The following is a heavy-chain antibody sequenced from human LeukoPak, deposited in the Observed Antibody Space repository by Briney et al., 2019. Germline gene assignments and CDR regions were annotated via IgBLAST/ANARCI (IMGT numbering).Heavy chain of an antibody. Sequence: GRSLRLSCAASGFTFSSYAMHWVRQAPGKGLEWVAVISYDGSNKYYADSVKGRFTISRDNSKNTLYLQMNSLRAEDTAVYYCARESYYDSSGYYGGMDVWGQGTTVTVSS. CDR1: GFTFSSYA. D-gene: IGHD3-22*01. V-gene: IGHV3-30-3*01. J-gene: IGHJ6*02. CDR3: ARESYYDSSGYYGGMDV. CDR2: ISYDGSNK.